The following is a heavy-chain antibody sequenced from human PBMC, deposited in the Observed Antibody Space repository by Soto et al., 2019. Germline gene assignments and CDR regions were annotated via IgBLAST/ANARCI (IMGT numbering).Heavy chain of an antibody. CDR2: IIPIFGTA. V-gene: IGHV1-69*14. D-gene: IGHD3-10*01. Sequence: QVQLVQSGAEVKKPGSSVKVSCKASGGTFSSYAISWVRQAPGQGLEWMGGIIPIFGTANYAQKFQGRVTITADKSTSTAYMKLSSLRSDDTAVYYCASPTMDYYYYYGMDVWGQGTTVTVSS. CDR3: ASPTMDYYYYYGMDV. J-gene: IGHJ6*02. CDR1: GGTFSSYA.